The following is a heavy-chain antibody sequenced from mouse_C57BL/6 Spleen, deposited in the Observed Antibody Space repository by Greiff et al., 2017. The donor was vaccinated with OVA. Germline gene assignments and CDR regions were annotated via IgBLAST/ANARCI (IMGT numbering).Heavy chain of an antibody. CDR1: GYAFTNYL. CDR2: INPGSGGT. D-gene: IGHD2-4*01. CDR3: ARGDYDGLAY. Sequence: VQLQQSGAELVRPGTSVKVSCKASGYAFTNYLIEWVKQRPGQGLEWIGVINPGSGGTNYNEKFKGKATLTADKSSSTAYMQLSSLTSEDSAVYFCARGDYDGLAYWGQGTLVTVSA. V-gene: IGHV1-54*01. J-gene: IGHJ3*01.